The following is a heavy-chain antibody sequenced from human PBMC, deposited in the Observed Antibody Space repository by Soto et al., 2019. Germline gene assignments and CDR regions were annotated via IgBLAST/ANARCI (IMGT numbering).Heavy chain of an antibody. CDR1: GYTFTSYG. Sequence: QVQLVQSGAEEKKPGASVKVSCQASGYTFTSYGIHWVRQAPGQGLEWMGWINVGNGYTQYSQKFQDRVTITSDTSASTAYLVLSSLSSEDTAVYYCARAHSPDSSSCFAWGQGTLVTVSS. CDR3: ARAHSPDSSSCFA. CDR2: INVGNGYT. J-gene: IGHJ5*02. D-gene: IGHD6-13*01. V-gene: IGHV1-3*05.